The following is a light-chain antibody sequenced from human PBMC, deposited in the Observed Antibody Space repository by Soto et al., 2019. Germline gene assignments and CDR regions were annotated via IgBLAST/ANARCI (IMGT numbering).Light chain of an antibody. Sequence: EIVLTQSPGTLSLSPGDRATLSCRASQSVNNNYVAWYQQKPGQAPRLLIYSASKRATGIPDRFSGSGSGTDFTLAISRLGPEDFALYYCQQYGDSRSITFGQGTRLEVK. CDR3: QQYGDSRSIT. V-gene: IGKV3-20*01. CDR1: QSVNNNY. J-gene: IGKJ5*01. CDR2: SAS.